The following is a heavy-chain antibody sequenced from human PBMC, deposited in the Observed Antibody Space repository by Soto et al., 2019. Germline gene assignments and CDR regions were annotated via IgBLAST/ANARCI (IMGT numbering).Heavy chain of an antibody. CDR1: DFTFSTSG. Sequence: GGSLRLSCAASDFTFSTSGMSWGRQAPGKGLEWVAGIGGSGRKTYYAESVRGRFTISRDNSRNTLFLQMSGLRAEDSAIYYCAKDGLSDSPSAIDYWGRGTLVTVSS. CDR3: AKDGLSDSPSAIDY. CDR2: IGGSGRKT. J-gene: IGHJ4*02. V-gene: IGHV3-23*01. D-gene: IGHD6-13*01.